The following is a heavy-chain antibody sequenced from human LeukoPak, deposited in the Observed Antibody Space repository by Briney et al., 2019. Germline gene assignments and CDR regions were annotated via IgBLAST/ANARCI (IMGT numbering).Heavy chain of an antibody. D-gene: IGHD3-22*01. CDR2: ISGGGGST. V-gene: IGHV3-23*01. J-gene: IGHJ4*02. CDR1: GFTFSSYA. Sequence: PGGSLRLSCAASGFTFSSYAMGWVRRAPGKGLQWVSAISGGGGSTYYADSVKGRFTISRDNSKNTLFLQMNSLRAEDTAVYYCAKDYYDSSGPSFDYWGQGTLVTVSS. CDR3: AKDYYDSSGPSFDY.